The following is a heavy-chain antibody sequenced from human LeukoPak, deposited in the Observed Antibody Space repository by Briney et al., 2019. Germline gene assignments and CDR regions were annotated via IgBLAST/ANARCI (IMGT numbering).Heavy chain of an antibody. CDR3: ATAHSRITVFGMSIGCFDP. D-gene: IGHD3-3*01. Sequence: ASVKVSCKVSGNTLIELSIHWVRQAPGKVLEWMGGFDPKDSQIIYAQKFQGRVTMTEDTSTDTAYMELSSLRSDDTAVYYCATAHSRITVFGMSIGCFDPWGQGTLVTVSS. CDR1: GNTLIELS. CDR2: FDPKDSQI. V-gene: IGHV1-24*01. J-gene: IGHJ5*02.